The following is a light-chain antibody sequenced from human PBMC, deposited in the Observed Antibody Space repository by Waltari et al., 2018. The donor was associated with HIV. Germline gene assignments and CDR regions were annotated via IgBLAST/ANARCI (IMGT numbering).Light chain of an antibody. J-gene: IGLJ2*01. CDR2: GIN. V-gene: IGLV2-14*01. Sequence: SVLTQRASVSGSPGQPVTISSSVGSGDIGNFVCWHRQHPAQAPQLILAGINRRASGISFRFSGSKSGDTASLTISGLQTDDEAYYYCTSPSDTDFVVFGGGTLLTVL. CDR3: TSPSDTDFVV. CDR1: SGDIGNF.